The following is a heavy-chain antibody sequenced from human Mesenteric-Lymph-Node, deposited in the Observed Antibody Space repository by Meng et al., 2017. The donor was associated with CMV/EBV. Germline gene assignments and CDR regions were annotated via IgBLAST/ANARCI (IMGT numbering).Heavy chain of an antibody. J-gene: IGHJ4*02. CDR2: IKSRTDGGTA. D-gene: IGHD3-10*01. CDR3: STKLWFGEPKGNY. CDR1: GFTFSNVW. V-gene: IGHV3-15*01. Sequence: GGSLRLSCEGSGFTFSNVWMTWVRQAPEKGLEWVGRIKSRTDGGTADYATSVKGRFTISRDDSKSTVYLQLDSLRTDDTAVYYCSTKLWFGEPKGNYWGQGTLVTVSS.